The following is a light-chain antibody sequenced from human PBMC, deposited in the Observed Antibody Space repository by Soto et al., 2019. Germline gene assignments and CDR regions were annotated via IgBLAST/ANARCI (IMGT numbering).Light chain of an antibody. Sequence: DIQMTQSPSTLSASVGDRVTITCRASQSISSWLAWYQQKPGKAPKLLIYKASSLESGVPSRFSGSGSGTEFTLTISSLKPDDFATYYFQQYESYPWTFGQGTKVETK. J-gene: IGKJ1*01. CDR1: QSISSW. CDR2: KAS. CDR3: QQYESYPWT. V-gene: IGKV1-5*03.